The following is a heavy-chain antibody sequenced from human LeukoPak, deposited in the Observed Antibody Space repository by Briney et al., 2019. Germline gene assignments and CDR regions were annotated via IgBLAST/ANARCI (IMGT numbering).Heavy chain of an antibody. V-gene: IGHV3-21*01. CDR2: ISSSSSEI. CDR3: ARDRSYYGGNLGAFDI. CDR1: GFTFSSYS. Sequence: GGSLRLSCAASGFTFSSYSMNWVRQAPGKGVGWVSSISSSSSEIYYADTVKGGFTISRDKAKNSLYLQMISLRAEDTAVYYCARDRSYYGGNLGAFDIWGQGTMVTVSS. J-gene: IGHJ3*02. D-gene: IGHD4-23*01.